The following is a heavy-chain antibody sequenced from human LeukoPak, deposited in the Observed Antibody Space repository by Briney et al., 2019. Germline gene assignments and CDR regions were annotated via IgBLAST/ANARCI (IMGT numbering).Heavy chain of an antibody. J-gene: IGHJ4*02. Sequence: GGSLRLSCTASGFTFSGYGMHWVRQAPGMGVEWVAIISYDGSNTFYGDSVKGRFTISRDNSKKTLYLQMNSLRTEDTAVYYCARDQTAVTGVWGTIDYWGQGTLVTVSS. CDR1: GFTFSGYG. D-gene: IGHD2-8*02. CDR2: ISYDGSNT. V-gene: IGHV3-30*03. CDR3: ARDQTAVTGVWGTIDY.